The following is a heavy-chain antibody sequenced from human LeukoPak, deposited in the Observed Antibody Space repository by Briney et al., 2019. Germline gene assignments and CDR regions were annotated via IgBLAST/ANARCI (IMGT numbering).Heavy chain of an antibody. CDR2: ISYDGSNK. D-gene: IGHD6-19*01. J-gene: IGHJ6*02. Sequence: PGRSLRLSCAASGFTFSSYGMHWVRQAPGKGLEWVAVISYDGSNKYYADSVKGRFTISRDNSKNTLYLQMNSLRAEDTAVYYCAKDLEDSSGWYNYYYHGMDVWGQGTTVTVSS. CDR3: AKDLEDSSGWYNYYYHGMDV. CDR1: GFTFSSYG. V-gene: IGHV3-30*18.